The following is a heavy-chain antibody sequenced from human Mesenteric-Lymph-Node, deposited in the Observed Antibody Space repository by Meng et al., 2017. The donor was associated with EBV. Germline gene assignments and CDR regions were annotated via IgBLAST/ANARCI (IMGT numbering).Heavy chain of an antibody. D-gene: IGHD2-2*01. V-gene: IGHV4-39*07. CDR3: ARDNQREHFDQ. CDR2: IYYSGSA. J-gene: IGHJ1*01. CDR1: GCSISSSRYY. Sequence: QLQLPGSGPGLVNPSEILSLTCTGSGCSISSSRYYVGWIRQPPGKGLEWIGSIYYSGSANYNPSLKSRVTISVDTSKNQFSLKVSSVTAADTAVYYCARDNQREHFDQWGQGTLVTVSS.